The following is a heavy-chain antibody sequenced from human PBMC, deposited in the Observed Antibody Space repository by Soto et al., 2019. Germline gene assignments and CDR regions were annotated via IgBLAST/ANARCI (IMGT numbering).Heavy chain of an antibody. CDR2: IYYSGST. Sequence: PSETLSLTCTVSGGSIISSSYYWGWIRQPPGKGLEWIGSIYYSGSTYYNPSLKSRVTISVDTSKNQFSLKLSSVTAADTAVYYCARHFDGGGYFDYWGQGTLVTVSS. J-gene: IGHJ4*02. D-gene: IGHD3-9*01. CDR3: ARHFDGGGYFDY. CDR1: GGSIISSSYY. V-gene: IGHV4-39*01.